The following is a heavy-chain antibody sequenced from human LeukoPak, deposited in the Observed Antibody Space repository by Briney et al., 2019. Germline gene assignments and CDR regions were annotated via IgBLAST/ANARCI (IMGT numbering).Heavy chain of an antibody. J-gene: IGHJ4*02. CDR3: AKERLGGNYGDYAVDY. CDR1: GFTFTSYA. Sequence: GGSLRLSCAASGFTFTSYAMGWVRQAPGKGLEGVSSVSGSGDGTYYADSVKGRFTISRDNSKKTLDLHMDSLRAEDTAVYYCAKERLGGNYGDYAVDYWGQGTMVTVSS. D-gene: IGHD4-17*01. CDR2: VSGSGDGT. V-gene: IGHV3-23*01.